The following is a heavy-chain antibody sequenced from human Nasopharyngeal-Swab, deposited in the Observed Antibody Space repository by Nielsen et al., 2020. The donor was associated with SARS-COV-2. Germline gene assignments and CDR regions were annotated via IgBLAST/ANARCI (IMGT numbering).Heavy chain of an antibody. J-gene: IGHJ4*02. V-gene: IGHV3-23*01. CDR1: GFTFSTSV. CDR3: AKGSAASRPYYFDY. CDR2: ISGAGTST. Sequence: GGSLRLSCAASGFTFSTSVMSWVRQAPGEGLEWVSAISGAGTSTYYADSVKGRFTISRDNSKNTLYLQLNSLRVEDTAVYYFAKGSAASRPYYFDYWGQGILVTVSS. D-gene: IGHD6-6*01.